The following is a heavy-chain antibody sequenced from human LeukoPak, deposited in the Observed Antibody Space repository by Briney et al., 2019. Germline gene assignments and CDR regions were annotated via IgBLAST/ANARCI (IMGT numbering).Heavy chain of an antibody. CDR2: IYYSGTT. J-gene: IGHJ3*01. CDR3: ARWVTSGIQGAFDV. CDR1: GGSISSSPYY. V-gene: IGHV4-39*07. D-gene: IGHD3-3*01. Sequence: NPSETLSLTCTVSGGSISSSPYYWGWIRQPPGKGLEWIGNIYYSGTTYYNPSLKSRVTISVDTSKNQFSLKLSSVTAADTAVYHCARWVTSGIQGAFDVWGQGTLVPVS.